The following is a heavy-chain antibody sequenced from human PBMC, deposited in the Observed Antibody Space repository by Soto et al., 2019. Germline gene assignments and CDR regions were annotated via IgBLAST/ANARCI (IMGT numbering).Heavy chain of an antibody. CDR1: GGSISSGDYY. Sequence: TSETLSLTCTVSGGSISSGDYYWSWIRQPPGKGLEWIGYIYYSGSTYCNPSLKSRVTISVDTSKNQFSLKLSSVTAADTAVYYCARDIPYYDILTGYSPGGWFDPWGQGTLVTVSS. V-gene: IGHV4-30-4*01. D-gene: IGHD3-9*01. CDR3: ARDIPYYDILTGYSPGGWFDP. CDR2: IYYSGST. J-gene: IGHJ5*02.